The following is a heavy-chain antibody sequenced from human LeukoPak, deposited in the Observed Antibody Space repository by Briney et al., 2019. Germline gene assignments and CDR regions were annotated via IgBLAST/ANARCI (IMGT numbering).Heavy chain of an antibody. CDR1: GYSFTSYW. CDR2: IYPGDSDT. Sequence: RTGESLKISCKGSGYSFTSYWIGWVRQMPGKGLEWMGIIYPGDSDTRYSPSFQGQVTISADKSISTAYLQWSSLKASDTAMYYCARHVGGIVGATTYYYGMDVWGQGTTVTVSS. J-gene: IGHJ6*02. CDR3: ARHVGGIVGATTYYYGMDV. D-gene: IGHD1-26*01. V-gene: IGHV5-51*01.